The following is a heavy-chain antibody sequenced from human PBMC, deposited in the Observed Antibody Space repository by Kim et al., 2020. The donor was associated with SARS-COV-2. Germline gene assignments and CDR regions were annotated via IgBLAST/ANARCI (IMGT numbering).Heavy chain of an antibody. Sequence: SETLSLTCAVSGGSISSSNWWSWVRQPPGKGLEWIGEIYHSGSTNYNPSLKSRATISVDKSKNQFSLEMNSVTAADTAVYYCARDRGGDNGDYYFDYWGQGTLVSVSS. D-gene: IGHD2-21*02. CDR3: ARDRGGDNGDYYFDY. CDR1: GGSISSSNW. V-gene: IGHV4-4*02. CDR2: IYHSGST. J-gene: IGHJ4*02.